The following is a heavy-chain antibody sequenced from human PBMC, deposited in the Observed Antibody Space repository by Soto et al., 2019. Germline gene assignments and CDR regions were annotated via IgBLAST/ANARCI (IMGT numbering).Heavy chain of an antibody. D-gene: IGHD3-3*01. CDR2: IYWNGDK. CDR1: GFSLSTSGVG. J-gene: IGHJ5*02. V-gene: IGHV2-5*01. CDR3: AHSSLGIDDFWSGYYRLYNWFDP. Sequence: GSGPTLVNPTQTLTLTCTFSGFSLSTSGVGVGWIRQPPGKALEWLALIYWNGDKRYSPSLKSRLTITKDTSKNQVVLTMTNMDPVDTATYYCAHSSLGIDDFWSGYYRLYNWFDPWGQGTLVTVSS.